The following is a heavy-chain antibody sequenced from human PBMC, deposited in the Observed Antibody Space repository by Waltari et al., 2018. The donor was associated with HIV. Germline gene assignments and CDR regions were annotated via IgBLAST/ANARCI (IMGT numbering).Heavy chain of an antibody. D-gene: IGHD1-26*01. Sequence: QLQESGPGLVKPSETLSLTCTVSGGSISSRSFFWGWIRQTPGKGLEWIGSVYYTGNTFYNPSLKSRVNVFIDTANNQFSLRLTSVTAADAGVYYCARQPSAWDIWGQGILVTVSS. CDR1: GGSISSRSFF. CDR2: VYYTGNT. CDR3: ARQPSAWDI. J-gene: IGHJ4*02. V-gene: IGHV4-39*01.